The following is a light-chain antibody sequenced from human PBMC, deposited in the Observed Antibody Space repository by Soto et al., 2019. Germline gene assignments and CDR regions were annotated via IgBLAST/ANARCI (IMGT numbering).Light chain of an antibody. J-gene: IGKJ1*01. Sequence: ELGMTQSPATLSVSPGERATLSCRASQDVSSSLAWYQQKPGQAPRLLIYDASSRATGIPARFSGSGSGTEFPLTISSLQSEDFAVYYCQQYNIWPRTFGQGTKVEIK. CDR1: QDVSSS. V-gene: IGKV3-15*01. CDR3: QQYNIWPRT. CDR2: DAS.